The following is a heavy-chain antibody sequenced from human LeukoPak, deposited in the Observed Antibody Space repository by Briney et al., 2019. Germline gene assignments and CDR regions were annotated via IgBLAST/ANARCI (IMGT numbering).Heavy chain of an antibody. Sequence: GSVTVSCKASGYTFTGYYMHWVGQAPGQGVEGMGWINPNSGGTNYAQKFQGRVTMTRDTSISTAYMELSRLRSDDTAVYYCARSPIAENHDAFDIWGQGTMVTVSS. CDR3: ARSPIAENHDAFDI. D-gene: IGHD6-13*01. CDR2: INPNSGGT. CDR1: GYTFTGYY. V-gene: IGHV1-2*02. J-gene: IGHJ3*02.